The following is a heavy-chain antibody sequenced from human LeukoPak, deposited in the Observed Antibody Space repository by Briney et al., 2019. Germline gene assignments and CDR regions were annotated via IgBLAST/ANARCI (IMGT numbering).Heavy chain of an antibody. V-gene: IGHV3-21*01. CDR2: ISSSSSYI. CDR1: GFTFSGYS. CDR3: ARAGIAAAGPPYYFDY. J-gene: IGHJ4*02. Sequence: GGSLRLSCAASGFTFSGYSMNWVRQAPGKGLEWVSSISSSSSYIYYADSVKGRFTISRDNAKNSLYLQMNSLRAEDTAVYYCARAGIAAAGPPYYFDYWAREPWSPSPQ. D-gene: IGHD6-13*01.